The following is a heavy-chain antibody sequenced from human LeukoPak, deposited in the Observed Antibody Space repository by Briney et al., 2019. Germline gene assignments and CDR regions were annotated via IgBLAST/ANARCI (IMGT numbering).Heavy chain of an antibody. CDR3: ARDNSLDSSGYQKAFDI. V-gene: IGHV3-23*01. D-gene: IGHD3-22*01. CDR1: GFIFSSYA. J-gene: IGHJ3*02. Sequence: GGSLRLSCAASGFIFSSYAMNWVRQAPGKGLEWVSGISESGGVTYYADSVKGRFTISRDNAKNSLYLQMNSLRAEDTAVYYCARDNSLDSSGYQKAFDIWGQGTMVTVSS. CDR2: ISESGGVT.